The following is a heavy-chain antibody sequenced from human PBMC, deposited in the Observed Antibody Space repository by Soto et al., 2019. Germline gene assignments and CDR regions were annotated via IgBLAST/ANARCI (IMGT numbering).Heavy chain of an antibody. Sequence: GGSLRLSCAASGFTFSSYAMSWVRQAPGKGLEWVSAISGSGGSTYYADSVKGRFTISRDNSKNTLYLQMNSLRAEDTAVYYCAKYLPSRTSIAVAGTGGLDYWGQGTLVTVSS. CDR2: ISGSGGST. CDR3: AKYLPSRTSIAVAGTGGLDY. CDR1: GFTFSSYA. V-gene: IGHV3-23*01. D-gene: IGHD6-19*01. J-gene: IGHJ4*02.